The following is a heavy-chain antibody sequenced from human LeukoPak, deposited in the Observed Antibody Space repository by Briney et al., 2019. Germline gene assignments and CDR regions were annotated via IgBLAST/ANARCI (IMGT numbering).Heavy chain of an antibody. D-gene: IGHD6-19*01. J-gene: IGHJ3*02. CDR3: ARDLLYSSGRGYAFDI. CDR2: IRYDGSNK. Sequence: PGGSLRLSCAASGFTFSSYGMHWVRQAPGKGLEWVAFIRYDGSNKYYADSVKGRFTISRDSSKNTLYLQMNSLRAEDTAVYYCARDLLYSSGRGYAFDIWGQGTMVTVSS. CDR1: GFTFSSYG. V-gene: IGHV3-30*02.